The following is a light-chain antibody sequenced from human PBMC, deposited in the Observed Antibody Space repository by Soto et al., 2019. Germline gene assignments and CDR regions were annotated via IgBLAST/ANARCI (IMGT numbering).Light chain of an antibody. Sequence: ALTQPASVSGSPGQSITISCTGTSSDVGGSDSLSWYQQQPGKAPKLMIYEVSNRPSGVSNRFSGSKSGNTASLTISGLQAGDEADYYCSSCTSIITRYVFGSGTKVTVL. J-gene: IGLJ1*01. CDR1: SSDVGGSDS. CDR2: EVS. V-gene: IGLV2-14*01. CDR3: SSCTSIITRYV.